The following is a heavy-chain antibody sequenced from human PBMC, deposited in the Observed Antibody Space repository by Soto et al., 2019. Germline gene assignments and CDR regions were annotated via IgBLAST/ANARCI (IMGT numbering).Heavy chain of an antibody. J-gene: IGHJ6*02. V-gene: IGHV3-33*01. CDR2: IWYDESNK. Sequence: PGGSLRLSCAASGFTFSSYGMHWVRQAPGKGLEWVAVIWYDESNKYYADTEKGRITISRDNSKKTLYLQMNCLIAEDTALYYCARYHGRRDGYTILPRGYYYYGMDVWGQGTTVTVSS. CDR1: GFTFSSYG. D-gene: IGHD5-12*01. CDR3: ARYHGRRDGYTILPRGYYYYGMDV.